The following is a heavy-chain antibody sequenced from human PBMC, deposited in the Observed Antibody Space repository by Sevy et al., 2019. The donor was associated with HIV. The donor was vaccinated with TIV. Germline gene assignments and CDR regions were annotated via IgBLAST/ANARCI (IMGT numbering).Heavy chain of an antibody. CDR2: IIPIFGTT. Sequence: ASVKVSCKASGGTFSNYALSWVRQAPGQGLEWMGGIIPIFGTTNFAQTFQGRVTITADESRSTAYMELSSLKPADTAVYYCARTPLLSIPGTTDVYFDIWGQGTLLTVSS. D-gene: IGHD4-4*01. CDR1: GGTFSNYA. J-gene: IGHJ4*02. V-gene: IGHV1-69*13. CDR3: ARTPLLSIPGTTDVYFDI.